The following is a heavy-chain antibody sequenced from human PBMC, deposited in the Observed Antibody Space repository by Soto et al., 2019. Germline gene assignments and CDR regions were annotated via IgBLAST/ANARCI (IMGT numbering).Heavy chain of an antibody. CDR3: ATALNYYDSSPLDQ. CDR1: GFDFEDYA. Sequence: GGSLRLSCAAAGFDFEDYAMHWVRQVPGKGLEWVSLTNSDGTDSYYMDSVKGRFTISRDNAKSTLYLQMDRLRPEDTALYFCATALNYYDSSPLDQWRQGTMVTVSS. V-gene: IGHV3-43D*04. CDR2: TNSDGTDS. J-gene: IGHJ4*02. D-gene: IGHD3-22*01.